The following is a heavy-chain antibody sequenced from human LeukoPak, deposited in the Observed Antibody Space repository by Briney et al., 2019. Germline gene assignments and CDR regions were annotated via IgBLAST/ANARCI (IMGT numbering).Heavy chain of an antibody. Sequence: GGSLRLSCAVSGFTFRNYWMTWVRQAPGKGLEWVANIKQDGSEIYYVDSVKGRFTISRDNVKNSLYLQMNSLRAEDTAVYYCARGDYYDFWGQGTMVTVSS. CDR3: ARGDYYDF. D-gene: IGHD3-10*01. CDR1: GFTFRNYW. CDR2: IKQDGSEI. V-gene: IGHV3-7*01. J-gene: IGHJ3*01.